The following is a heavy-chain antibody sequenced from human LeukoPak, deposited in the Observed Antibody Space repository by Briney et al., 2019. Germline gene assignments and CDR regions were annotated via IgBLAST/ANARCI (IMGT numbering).Heavy chain of an antibody. CDR3: ARTGTSDSSGYWDFDY. V-gene: IGHV4-30-2*02. CDR1: GGSISSGGYS. CDR2: IYHSGST. J-gene: IGHJ4*02. D-gene: IGHD3-22*01. Sequence: PSETLSLTCAVSGGSISSGGYSWSWIRQPPGKGLEWIGYIYHSGSTYYNPYLKSRVTISVDTSKDQFSLKLSSVTAADTAVYYCARTGTSDSSGYWDFDYWGQGTLVTVSS.